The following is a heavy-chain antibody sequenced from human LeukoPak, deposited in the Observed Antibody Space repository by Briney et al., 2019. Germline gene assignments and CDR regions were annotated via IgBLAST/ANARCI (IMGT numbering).Heavy chain of an antibody. D-gene: IGHD3-16*02. V-gene: IGHV3-11*01. J-gene: IGHJ4*02. CDR3: ARDFGIVDNRFDF. CDR2: ISSSGSTT. Sequence: GGSLRLSCAASGVSFRDYYMSWIRQAPGKGLEWVSYISSSGSTTYYADSVKGRFIISRDNAKNSVYLQMNSLRVEDTATYYCARDFGIVDNRFDFWGQGALVTVSS. CDR1: GVSFRDYY.